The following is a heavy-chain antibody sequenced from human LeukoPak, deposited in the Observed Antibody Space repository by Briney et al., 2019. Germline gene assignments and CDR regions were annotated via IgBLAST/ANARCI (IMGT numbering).Heavy chain of an antibody. CDR2: INPNSGGT. J-gene: IGHJ4*02. Sequence: ASVKVSCKASGYTFTSYGISWVRQAPGQGLEWMGRINPNSGGTNYAQKFQGRVTMTRDTSISTAYMELSRLRSDDTAVYYCAREDTAMVIGYWGQGTLVTVSS. D-gene: IGHD5-18*01. CDR1: GYTFTSYG. CDR3: AREDTAMVIGY. V-gene: IGHV1-2*06.